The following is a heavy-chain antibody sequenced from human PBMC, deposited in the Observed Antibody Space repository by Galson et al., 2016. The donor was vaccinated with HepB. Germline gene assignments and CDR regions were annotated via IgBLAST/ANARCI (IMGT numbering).Heavy chain of an antibody. D-gene: IGHD3-16*01. CDR2: IYYRGST. CDR3: ARHGGWYDYLWGDYRPNWFDT. J-gene: IGHJ5*02. V-gene: IGHV4-39*01. Sequence: ETLSLTCTVSGGSISSSSYFWGWIRQPPGKGLEWIATIYYRGSTYYNPSLKSRVTISLDTSKNQFSLKLTSVTAADTAVYYCARHGGWYDYLWGDYRPNWFDTWSQGTLVTVAS. CDR1: GGSISSSSYF.